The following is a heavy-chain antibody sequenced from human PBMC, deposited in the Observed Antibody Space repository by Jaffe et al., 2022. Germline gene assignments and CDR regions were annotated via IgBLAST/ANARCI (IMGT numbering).Heavy chain of an antibody. CDR1: GFTFSSYA. Sequence: EVQLLESGGGLVQPGGSLRLSCAASGFTFSSYAMSWVRQAPGKGLEWVSAISGSGGSTYYADSVKGRFTISRDNSKNTLYLQMNSLRAEDTAVYYCAKDTSRGDSYRIVVVPAARYFDYWGQGTLVTVSS. V-gene: IGHV3-23*01. D-gene: IGHD2-2*01. CDR2: ISGSGGST. CDR3: AKDTSRGDSYRIVVVPAARYFDY. J-gene: IGHJ4*02.